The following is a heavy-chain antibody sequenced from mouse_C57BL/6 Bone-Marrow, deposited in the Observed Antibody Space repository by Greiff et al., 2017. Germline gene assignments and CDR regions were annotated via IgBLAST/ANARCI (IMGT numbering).Heavy chain of an antibody. CDR2: IYPRDGST. J-gene: IGHJ2*01. CDR1: GYTFTDHT. CDR3: ARWENYGSSSYYFDY. Sequence: QVQLQQSDAELVKPGASVKISCKVSGYTFTDHTIHWMKQRPEQGLEWIGYIYPRDGSTKYNEKFKGKATLTADKSSSTAYMQLNSLTSEDSAVYFCARWENYGSSSYYFDYWGHGITLTVSS. D-gene: IGHD1-1*01. V-gene: IGHV1-78*01.